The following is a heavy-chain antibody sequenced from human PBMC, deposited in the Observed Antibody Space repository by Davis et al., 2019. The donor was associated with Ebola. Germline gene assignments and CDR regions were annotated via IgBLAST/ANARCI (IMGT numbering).Heavy chain of an antibody. CDR1: GYSLSQLP. CDR3: ATDPRSRVAEAGNY. D-gene: IGHD6-19*01. Sequence: ASVKVSCKVSGYSLSQLPIYWVRQAPGKGLEWLGGFVPEDGDIIYAQKFQGRVIVTEDTSTHTAYLEVTSLTSEDTAVYYCATDPRSRVAEAGNYWGQGTLVIVSS. V-gene: IGHV1-24*01. J-gene: IGHJ4*02. CDR2: FVPEDGDI.